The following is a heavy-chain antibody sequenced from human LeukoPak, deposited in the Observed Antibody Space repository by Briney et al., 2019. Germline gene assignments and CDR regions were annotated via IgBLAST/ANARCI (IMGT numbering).Heavy chain of an antibody. CDR2: IYYSGST. D-gene: IGHD1-26*01. Sequence: PSETLSLTCTVSGGSISSYYWSWLRQPPGKGLEWIGYIYYSGSTNYNASLKSRVTISVDTSKNQFSLKLSSVTAADTAVYYCARGSSGNYGPSDYWGQGTLVTVSS. CDR3: ARGSSGNYGPSDY. V-gene: IGHV4-59*01. CDR1: GGSISSYY. J-gene: IGHJ4*02.